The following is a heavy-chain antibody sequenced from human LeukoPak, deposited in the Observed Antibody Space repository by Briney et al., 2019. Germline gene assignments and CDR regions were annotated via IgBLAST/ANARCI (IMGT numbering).Heavy chain of an antibody. CDR1: GGSISSSS. CDR2: ISSSSSTI. V-gene: IGHV3-48*01. J-gene: IGHJ6*03. Sequence: ETLSLTCTVSGGSISSSSYYWGWIRQPPGKGLEWVSYISSSSSTIYYADSVKGRFTISRDNAKNSLYLQMNSLRAEDTAVYYCARDGRYDSSGYRYYYYYMDVWGKGTTVTVSS. CDR3: ARDGRYDSSGYRYYYYYMDV. D-gene: IGHD3-22*01.